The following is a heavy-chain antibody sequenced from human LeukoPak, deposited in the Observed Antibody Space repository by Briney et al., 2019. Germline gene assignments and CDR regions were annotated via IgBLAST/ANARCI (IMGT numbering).Heavy chain of an antibody. CDR2: IYTSGST. D-gene: IGHD3-10*01. CDR3: ARSKDGDMVRGLKPAPFFDY. CDR1: GGSISSYY. Sequence: PSETLSLTCTVSGGSISSYYWSWIRQPAGKGLEWIGRIYTSGSTNYNPSLKSRVTMSVDTSKNQFSLKLSSVTAADTAVYYCARSKDGDMVRGLKPAPFFDYWGQGTLVTVSS. V-gene: IGHV4-4*07. J-gene: IGHJ4*02.